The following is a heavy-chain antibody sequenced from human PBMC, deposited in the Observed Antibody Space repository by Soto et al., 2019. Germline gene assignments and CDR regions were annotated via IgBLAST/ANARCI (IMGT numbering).Heavy chain of an antibody. D-gene: IGHD3-3*01. CDR2: MNPNSGNT. CDR1: GYTFTSYD. J-gene: IGHJ4*02. Sequence: GASVKVSCKASGYTFTSYDINWVRQATGQGLEWMGWMNPNSGNTGYAQKFQGRVTMTRNTSISTAYMELSSLRSEDTAVYYCARGRDDFWSGYLYYFDYWGQGTLVT. CDR3: ARGRDDFWSGYLYYFDY. V-gene: IGHV1-8*01.